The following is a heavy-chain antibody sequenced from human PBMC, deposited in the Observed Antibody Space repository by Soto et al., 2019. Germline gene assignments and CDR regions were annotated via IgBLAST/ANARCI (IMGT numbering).Heavy chain of an antibody. CDR3: ASSGYGSGSSLYGMDV. CDR1: GYTFTGYY. J-gene: IGHJ6*02. Sequence: GASVKVSCKASGYTFTGYYIHRVRKAPGQGLEWKGWINPNSGGTNYAQKFQGWVTMTRDTSISTAYMELSRLRSDDTAVYYCASSGYGSGSSLYGMDVWGQGTTVTVSS. D-gene: IGHD3-10*01. V-gene: IGHV1-2*04. CDR2: INPNSGGT.